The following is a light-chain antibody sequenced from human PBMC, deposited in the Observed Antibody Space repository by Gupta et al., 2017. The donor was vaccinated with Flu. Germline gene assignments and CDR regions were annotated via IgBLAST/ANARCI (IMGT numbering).Light chain of an antibody. CDR2: SAS. Sequence: QTVVTQEPSLTVPPGGTVTLTCASSAGAVTGGHYPNWFQQKPGQAHTPLIYSASHKHSWPPARFSGSLLGGKAALTLSGVRPEDEADYFFLLYYPSYWLFGGGTRLTVL. J-gene: IGLJ3*02. V-gene: IGLV7-43*01. CDR3: LLYYPSYWL. CDR1: AGAVTGGHY.